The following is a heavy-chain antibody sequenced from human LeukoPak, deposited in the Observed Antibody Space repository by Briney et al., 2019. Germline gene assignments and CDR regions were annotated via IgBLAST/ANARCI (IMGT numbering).Heavy chain of an antibody. CDR2: IYTSGST. Sequence: PSETLSLTCTVSGGSISSYYWSWIRQPAGKGLEWIGRIYTSGSTNYNPSLKSQVTLSVQTSKNQFDLRLSSVTAADTAAYYCARLSMVRGVPNWFDPWGQGTLVTVSS. CDR1: GGSISSYY. CDR3: ARLSMVRGVPNWFDP. J-gene: IGHJ5*02. D-gene: IGHD3-10*01. V-gene: IGHV4-4*07.